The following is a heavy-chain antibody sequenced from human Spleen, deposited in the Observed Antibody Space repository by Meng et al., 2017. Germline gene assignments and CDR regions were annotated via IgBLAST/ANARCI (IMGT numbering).Heavy chain of an antibody. J-gene: IGHJ4*02. CDR1: GGSFSGYY. CDR2: INHSGST. V-gene: IGHV4-34*01. CDR3: ARGRRERWLQLRRSYLIDY. D-gene: IGHD5-24*01. Sequence: QGQLQQWGAGLLKPSGTLSLTCAVYGGSFSGYYWSWIRQPPGKGLEWIGEINHSGSTNYNPSLKSRVTISVDTSKNQFSLKLSSVTAADTAVYYCARGRRERWLQLRRSYLIDYWGQGTLVTVSS.